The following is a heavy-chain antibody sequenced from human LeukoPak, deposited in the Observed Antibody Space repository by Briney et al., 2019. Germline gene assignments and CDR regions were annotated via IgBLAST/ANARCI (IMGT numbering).Heavy chain of an antibody. CDR3: ARADRYHFYLDV. Sequence: SVKVSCKASGGTFRSYDVTWVRQAPGQGLEWMGGIIPIFGTPNYAQKFQGRVKITTDDATGTAYMELSSLMSEDTAIYYCARADRYHFYLDVWGKGTPATVSS. CDR1: GGTFRSYD. J-gene: IGHJ6*03. V-gene: IGHV1-69*05. CDR2: IIPIFGTP.